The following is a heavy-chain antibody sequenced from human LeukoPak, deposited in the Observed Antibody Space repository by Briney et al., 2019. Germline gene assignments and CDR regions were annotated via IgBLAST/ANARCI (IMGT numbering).Heavy chain of an antibody. CDR1: GYIVTELP. J-gene: IGHJ6*02. Sequence: ASVTVSCKVSGYIVTELPLHWVRQAPGKGLEGMGGFDPDEVETTYAKKFQGRVTMTEDTSTDTAYMELSSLRSDDTGVYFCVRGRWAGGFYIWGQGTTVIVSS. D-gene: IGHD2/OR15-2a*01. CDR3: VRGRWAGGFYI. V-gene: IGHV1-24*01. CDR2: FDPDEVET.